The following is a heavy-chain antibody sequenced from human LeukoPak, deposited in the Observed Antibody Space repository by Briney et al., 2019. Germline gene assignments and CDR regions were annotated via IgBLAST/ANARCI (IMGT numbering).Heavy chain of an antibody. CDR3: AKELRDSSGYYYFDY. J-gene: IGHJ4*02. V-gene: IGHV3-23*01. CDR1: GFTFSSYA. CDR2: ISGSGGST. Sequence: GSLRLSCAASGFTFSSYAMSWVRQAPGKGLEWASAISGSGGSTYYADSEKGRFTISRDNSKNTLYLQMNSLRAEDTAVYYCAKELRDSSGYYYFDYWGQGTLVTVSS. D-gene: IGHD3-22*01.